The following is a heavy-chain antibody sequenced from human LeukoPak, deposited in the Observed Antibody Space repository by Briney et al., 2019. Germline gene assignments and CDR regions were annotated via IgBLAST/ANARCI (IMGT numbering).Heavy chain of an antibody. CDR2: ISYDGSNK. CDR1: GFTFSSYA. D-gene: IGHD5-18*01. Sequence: GGSLRLSCAASGFTFSSYAMHWVRQAPGKGLEWVAVISYDGSNKYYADSVKGRFTISRDNSKNTLYLQMNSLRAEDTAVYYCARDLDTAMASAFDYWGQGTLVTVSS. J-gene: IGHJ4*02. CDR3: ARDLDTAMASAFDY. V-gene: IGHV3-30-3*01.